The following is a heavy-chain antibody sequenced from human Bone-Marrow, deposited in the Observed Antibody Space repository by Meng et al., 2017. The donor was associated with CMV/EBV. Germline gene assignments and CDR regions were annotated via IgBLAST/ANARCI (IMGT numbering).Heavy chain of an antibody. V-gene: IGHV1-2*02. J-gene: IGHJ4*02. CDR2: INPNSGGT. D-gene: IGHD2-2*01. Sequence: ASVKVSCKASGYTFTGYYMHWVRQAPGQGLEWMGWINPNSGGTNYAQKFQGRVTMTRDTSISTAYMELSRLRSDDTAVYYCARGPDSYCSSTSCLWADLDYWGQGTLVTVSS. CDR1: GYTFTGYY. CDR3: ARGPDSYCSSTSCLWADLDY.